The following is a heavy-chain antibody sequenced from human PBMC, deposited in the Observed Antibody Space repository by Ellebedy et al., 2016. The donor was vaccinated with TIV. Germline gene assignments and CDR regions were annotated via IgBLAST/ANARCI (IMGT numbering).Heavy chain of an antibody. J-gene: IGHJ4*02. D-gene: IGHD4-23*01. CDR2: IYSGGST. Sequence: GESLKISCAASGFTVSSNYMSWVRQAPGKGLEWVSVIYSGGSTYYADSVKGRFTISRHNSKNTLYLQMNSLRAEDTAVYYCAREGGDYGGYFDYWGQGTLVTVSS. CDR1: GFTVSSNY. V-gene: IGHV3-53*04. CDR3: AREGGDYGGYFDY.